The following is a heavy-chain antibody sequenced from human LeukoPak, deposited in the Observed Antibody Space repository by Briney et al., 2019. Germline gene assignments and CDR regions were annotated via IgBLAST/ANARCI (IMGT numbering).Heavy chain of an antibody. Sequence: ASVKVSCKASGGTFSSYAISWVRQAPGQGLEWMGWINPNSGGTTYAQRFQGRVTMTRDTSISTVHMEMSRLTSDDTAVYYCARKAGYYNYWGQGTLVSVSS. J-gene: IGHJ4*02. CDR3: ARKAGYYNY. CDR2: INPNSGGT. CDR1: GGTFSSYA. V-gene: IGHV1-2*02.